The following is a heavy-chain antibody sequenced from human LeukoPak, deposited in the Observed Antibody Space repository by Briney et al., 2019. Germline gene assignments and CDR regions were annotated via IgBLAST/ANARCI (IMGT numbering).Heavy chain of an antibody. Sequence: PGGSLRLSCAASGFTFSSYGMHWVRQAPGKGLEWVAFIRYDGSNKYYADSVKGRFTMSRDNSKNTLYLQMNSLRAEDTAVYYCAKDWDAYYGSGSYFDYWGQGTLVTVSS. V-gene: IGHV3-30*02. J-gene: IGHJ4*02. D-gene: IGHD3-10*01. CDR2: IRYDGSNK. CDR3: AKDWDAYYGSGSYFDY. CDR1: GFTFSSYG.